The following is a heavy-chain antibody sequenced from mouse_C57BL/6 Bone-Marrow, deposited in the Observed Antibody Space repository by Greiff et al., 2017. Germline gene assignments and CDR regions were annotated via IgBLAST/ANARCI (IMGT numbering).Heavy chain of an antibody. D-gene: IGHD1-1*01. CDR3: ASGTAVGYWYCDV. Sequence: VQLQQPGAELVKPGASVKLSCKASGYTFTSYWMHWVKQRPGPGLEWIGMIHPNSGSTNYNEKFKSKATLTVDKSSSTAYMQLSSLTSEDTAVYYCASGTAVGYWYCDVWGTGTTVTVSS. J-gene: IGHJ1*03. CDR1: GYTFTSYW. CDR2: IHPNSGST. V-gene: IGHV1-64*01.